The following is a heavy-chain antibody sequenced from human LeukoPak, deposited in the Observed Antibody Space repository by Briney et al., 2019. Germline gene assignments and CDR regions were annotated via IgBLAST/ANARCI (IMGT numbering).Heavy chain of an antibody. V-gene: IGHV3-21*01. J-gene: IGHJ4*02. Sequence: PGGSLRLSCAASRFSFNIYRMDWVRQAPGKGLEWVSSISSSSSYIYYADSVKGRFTISRDNAKNSLYLQMNSLRAEDTAVYFCVRDSGSYNFDFWGQGTLATVSS. CDR3: VRDSGSYNFDF. D-gene: IGHD1-26*01. CDR1: RFSFNIYR. CDR2: ISSSSSYI.